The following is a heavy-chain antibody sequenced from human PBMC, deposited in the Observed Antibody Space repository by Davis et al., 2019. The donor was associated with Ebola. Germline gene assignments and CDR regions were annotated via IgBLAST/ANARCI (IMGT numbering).Heavy chain of an antibody. CDR1: GGSFSGHY. CDR3: ARARDSSGYYSNFDY. V-gene: IGHV4-34*01. Sequence: SETLSLTCTVYGGSFSGHYWSWIRQPPGKGLEWIGEITHGGSTNYNPSLKSRVTISVDTSKNQFSLKLSSVTAADTAVYYCARARDSSGYYSNFDYWGQGTLVTVSS. CDR2: ITHGGST. D-gene: IGHD3-22*01. J-gene: IGHJ4*02.